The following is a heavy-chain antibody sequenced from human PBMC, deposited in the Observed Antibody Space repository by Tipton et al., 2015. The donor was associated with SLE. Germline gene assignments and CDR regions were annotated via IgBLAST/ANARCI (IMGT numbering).Heavy chain of an antibody. CDR1: GFTVSSNY. D-gene: IGHD3-10*01. J-gene: IGHJ4*02. V-gene: IGHV3-53*01. Sequence: SLRLSCAASGFTVSSNYMSWVRQAPGKGLEWVSVIYSGGSTYYADSVKGRFTISRDNSKNTLYLQMNSLRAEDTAVYYCARAPLGDLMFDYWDQGTLVTVSS. CDR3: ARAPLGDLMFDY. CDR2: IYSGGST.